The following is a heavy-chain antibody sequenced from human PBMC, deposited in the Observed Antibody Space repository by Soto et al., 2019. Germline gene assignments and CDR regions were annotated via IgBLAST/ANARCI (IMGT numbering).Heavy chain of an antibody. CDR1: GFTFSTYS. CDR3: AFFSYYGDRSDLHAY. J-gene: IGHJ4*02. V-gene: IGHV3-48*01. D-gene: IGHD3-22*01. CDR2: ISSSSSTI. Sequence: PGGSLRLSCAASGFTFSTYSMNWVRQAPGKGLEWVSYISSSSSTIFYTDSVKGRFTVSRDNAKNSLYLQMNSLRAEDTAVYYCAFFSYYGDRSDLHAYSGRRSPVTVSA.